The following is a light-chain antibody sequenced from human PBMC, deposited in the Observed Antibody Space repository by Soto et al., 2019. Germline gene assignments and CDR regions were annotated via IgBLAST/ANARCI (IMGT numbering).Light chain of an antibody. CDR1: QSVTRHS. Sequence: ESVLTQSPGTLSLSAGERATLSCRPSQSVTRHSVAWYQQRPGQPPRLLIYDASTRATGIPDRFSGSGSGTDFTLTISRLEPEDFAVYYCQQYGNSPRSFGGGTKVEIK. CDR2: DAS. V-gene: IGKV3-20*01. J-gene: IGKJ4*01. CDR3: QQYGNSPRS.